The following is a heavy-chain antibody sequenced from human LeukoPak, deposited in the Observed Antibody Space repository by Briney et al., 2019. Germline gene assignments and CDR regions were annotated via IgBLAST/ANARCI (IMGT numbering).Heavy chain of an antibody. CDR2: IYSGGST. D-gene: IGHD1-14*01. CDR3: ATPNRVPDAFDI. CDR1: GFTVSSNY. Sequence: GGSLRLSCAASGFTVSSNYMSWVRQAPGKGLEWVSVIYSGGSTYYADSVKGRFTISRDNSKNTLYLQMNSLRAEDTAVYYCATPNRVPDAFDIWGQGTMVTVSS. V-gene: IGHV3-66*01. J-gene: IGHJ3*02.